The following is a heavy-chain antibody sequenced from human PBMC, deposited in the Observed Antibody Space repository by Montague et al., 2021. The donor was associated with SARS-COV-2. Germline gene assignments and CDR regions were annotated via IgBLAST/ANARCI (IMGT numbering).Heavy chain of an antibody. CDR2: IDHSGNT. J-gene: IGHJ4*02. CDR3: ARGTRVVGITPGFRY. Sequence: SETLSLTCAVYRGSFHIFSWGWIRQSPGKGLEWIGEIDHSGNTKYNPSLESRVTISVDASKNQFSLNLTSVTAADTAMYYCARGTRVVGITPGFRYWGQGILVTVSS. D-gene: IGHD3-22*01. V-gene: IGHV4-34*01. CDR1: RGSFHIFS.